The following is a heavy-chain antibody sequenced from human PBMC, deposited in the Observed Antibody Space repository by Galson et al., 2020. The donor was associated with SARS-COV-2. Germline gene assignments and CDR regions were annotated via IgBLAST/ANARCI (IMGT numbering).Heavy chain of an antibody. J-gene: IGHJ6*02. CDR2: INHSGST. CDR1: GGSFSGYY. Sequence: SQTLSLTCAVYGGSFSGYYWSWIRQPPGKGLEWIGEINHSGSTNYNPSLKSRVTISVDTSKNQFSLKLSSVTAADTAVYYCARGRVVVVVGATQSYYYYYGMDGWGQGTTVTVSS. CDR3: ARGRVVVVVGATQSYYYYYGMDG. D-gene: IGHD2-15*01. V-gene: IGHV4-34*01.